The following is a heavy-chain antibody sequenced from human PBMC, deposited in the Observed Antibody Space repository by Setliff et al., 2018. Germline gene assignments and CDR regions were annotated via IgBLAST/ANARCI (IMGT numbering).Heavy chain of an antibody. D-gene: IGHD6-13*01. CDR3: VRGGLAAAGKKGVFEH. Sequence: ASVKVSCKASGYAFINYYMFWVRQAPGQGPEWMGTINTGGGSASIVDQFQGRVTMTRDTSTSTVYLELNSLRSDGTAVYYCVRGGLAAAGKKGVFEHWGQGTLVTVSS. V-gene: IGHV1-46*01. J-gene: IGHJ4*02. CDR2: INTGGGSA. CDR1: GYAFINYY.